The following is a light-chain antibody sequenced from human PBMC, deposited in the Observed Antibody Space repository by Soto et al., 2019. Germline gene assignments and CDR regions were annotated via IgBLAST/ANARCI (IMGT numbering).Light chain of an antibody. CDR1: TSNIGTYT. CDR3: CSYAGSYTYV. V-gene: IGLV1-44*01. CDR2: RDD. Sequence: QSVLTQSPSLSGTPGQGVTISCSGGTSNIGTYTVNWYQQLPGTAPKVLIYRDDQRPSGVADRFSGSKSGTSASLAISGLQSEDEADFYCCSYAGSYTYVFGTGTKLTVL. J-gene: IGLJ1*01.